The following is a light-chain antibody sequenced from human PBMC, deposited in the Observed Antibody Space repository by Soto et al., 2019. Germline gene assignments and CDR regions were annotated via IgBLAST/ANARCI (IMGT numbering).Light chain of an antibody. Sequence: IVLAQSPGTLSLSPGERGTLSCRASQHIASSYLAWYQQKRGQPPRLLIYGASTRASGFPARFSGSGSGTEFTLTISSLQSEDFAVYYCQQYNNWPLTFGGGTTVEIK. J-gene: IGKJ4*01. CDR2: GAS. CDR1: QHIASSY. CDR3: QQYNNWPLT. V-gene: IGKV3D-15*01.